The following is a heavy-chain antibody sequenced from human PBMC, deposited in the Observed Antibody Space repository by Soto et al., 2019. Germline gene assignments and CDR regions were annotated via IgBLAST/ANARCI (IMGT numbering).Heavy chain of an antibody. V-gene: IGHV1-2*02. CDR3: ARGGGVGVAGSAAFDM. Sequence: QLHLVQSGAVVKKPGASVTVSCSASGYPVTAYYMHWVRQAPGRGLEWMGGINPATGAAKYTQTFQGRVNLDRDTSTSTVFMELRGLTSEDTAVFFCARGGGVGVAGSAAFDMWGQGTLVTVSS. CDR2: INPATGAA. CDR1: GYPVTAYY. J-gene: IGHJ3*02. D-gene: IGHD3-3*01.